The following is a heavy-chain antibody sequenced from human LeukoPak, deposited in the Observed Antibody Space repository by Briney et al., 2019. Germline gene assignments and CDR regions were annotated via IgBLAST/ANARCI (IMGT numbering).Heavy chain of an antibody. CDR2: IYYSGST. V-gene: IGHV4-39*01. J-gene: IGHJ5*02. CDR1: LGSISSSSNY. Sequence: PSETLSLTCTVSLGSISSSSNYSGWIRQPPGKGLEWIGSIYYSGSTYYNPSLKSRVTISVDTSKNQFSLKLTSVTAADTAVYYCARRLGSRGRFDAWGQGTLVTVSS. CDR3: ARRLGSRGRFDA. D-gene: IGHD3-10*01.